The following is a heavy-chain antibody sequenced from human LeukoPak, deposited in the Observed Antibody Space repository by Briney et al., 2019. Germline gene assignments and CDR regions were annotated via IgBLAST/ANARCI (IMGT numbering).Heavy chain of an antibody. CDR2: IYYSGST. D-gene: IGHD2-2*01. CDR3: ARERCSSTTCYFEY. J-gene: IGHJ4*02. V-gene: IGHV4-59*01. CDR1: GGSLGSYY. Sequence: PSETLSLTCTVSGGSLGSYYWSWIRQPPGKRLEWIGYIYYSGSTNYNPSLKSRVTISVDTSKNQFSLKLSSVTAADTAVYYCARERCSSTTCYFEYWGEGTLVTVSS.